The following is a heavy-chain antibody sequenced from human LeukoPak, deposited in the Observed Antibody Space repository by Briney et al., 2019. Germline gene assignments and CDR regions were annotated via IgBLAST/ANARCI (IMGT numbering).Heavy chain of an antibody. J-gene: IGHJ4*02. CDR2: IIPIFGTT. V-gene: IGHV1-69*01. Sequence: SVKVSCKASGGTLSRYAISWVRQAPGQGLEWMGGIIPIFGTTNYAQKFQGRVTITADESTSTAYMELSRLRSDDTAVYYCVRDRTKYCSSTSCPLDYWGQGTLVTVSS. D-gene: IGHD2-2*01. CDR1: GGTLSRYA. CDR3: VRDRTKYCSSTSCPLDY.